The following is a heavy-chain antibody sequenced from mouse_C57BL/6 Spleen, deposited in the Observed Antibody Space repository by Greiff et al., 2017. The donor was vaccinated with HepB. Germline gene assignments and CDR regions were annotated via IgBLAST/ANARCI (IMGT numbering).Heavy chain of an antibody. CDR2: IHPNSGST. CDR1: GYTFTSYW. CDR3: ARPGYGSSYCYFDY. D-gene: IGHD1-1*01. V-gene: IGHV1-64*01. Sequence: QVHVKQPGAELVKPGASVKLSCKASGYTFTSYWMHWVKQRPGQGLEWIGMIHPNSGSTNYNEKFKSKATLTVDKSSSTAYMQLSSLTSEDSAVYYCARPGYGSSYCYFDYWGQGTTLTVSS. J-gene: IGHJ2*01.